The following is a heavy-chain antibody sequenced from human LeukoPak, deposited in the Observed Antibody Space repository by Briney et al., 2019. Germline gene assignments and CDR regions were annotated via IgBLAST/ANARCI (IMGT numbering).Heavy chain of an antibody. J-gene: IGHJ4*02. CDR3: ARDQISLSSYSRGLGY. CDR1: GFTFSSYA. D-gene: IGHD6-13*01. V-gene: IGHV3-30-3*01. Sequence: GGSLRLSCAASGFTFSSYAMHWVRQAPGKGLEWVAVISYDGSNKYYADSVKGRFTISRDNSKNTLYLQMNSLRAEDTAVYYCARDQISLSSYSRGLGYWGQGTLVTVSS. CDR2: ISYDGSNK.